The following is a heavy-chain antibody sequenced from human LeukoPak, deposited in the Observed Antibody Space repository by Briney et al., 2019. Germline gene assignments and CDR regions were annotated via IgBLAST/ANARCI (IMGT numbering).Heavy chain of an antibody. J-gene: IGHJ4*02. CDR1: GFIVSSNY. V-gene: IGHV3-53*01. CDR3: ARVGVITAAGTFDY. D-gene: IGHD6-13*01. Sequence: GGSLRLSCAASGFIVSSNYMSWVRQAPGKGLEWVSLIYSGGSTYYADSVKGRFTISRDNAKNSLYLQMNSLRAEDTAVYYCARVGVITAAGTFDYWGQGTLVTVSS. CDR2: IYSGGST.